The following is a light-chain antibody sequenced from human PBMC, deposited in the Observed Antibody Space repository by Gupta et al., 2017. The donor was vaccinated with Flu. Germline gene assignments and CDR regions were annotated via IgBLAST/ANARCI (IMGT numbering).Light chain of an antibody. Sequence: TSSDVGSYNLVSWYQQHPGKAPKLMIYEVDKRPSGVSYRFSGSISGNTASLTISGLQAEDEADYYCCSYAGSSTSVFGTGTEVTVL. CDR2: EVD. J-gene: IGLJ1*01. CDR3: CSYAGSSTSV. CDR1: SSDVGSYNL. V-gene: IGLV2-23*02.